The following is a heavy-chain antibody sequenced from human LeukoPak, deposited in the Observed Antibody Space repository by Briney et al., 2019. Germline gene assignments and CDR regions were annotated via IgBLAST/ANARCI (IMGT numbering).Heavy chain of an antibody. Sequence: GGSLRLSCAASGFTFSSYWMSWVRQAPGKGLEWVANILPDGSAKNYVDSVKGRFIISRDNAKNSVSLQMNSLRAEDTAVYYCARAEAAAGTLGEYYYYYYMDVWGKGTTVTVSS. V-gene: IGHV3-7*01. CDR2: ILPDGSAK. CDR3: ARAEAAAGTLGEYYYYYYMDV. CDR1: GFTFSSYW. D-gene: IGHD6-13*01. J-gene: IGHJ6*03.